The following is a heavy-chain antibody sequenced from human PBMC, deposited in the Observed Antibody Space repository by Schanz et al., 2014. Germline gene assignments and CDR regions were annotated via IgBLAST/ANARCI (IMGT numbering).Heavy chain of an antibody. J-gene: IGHJ4*02. CDR3: ACSAGSSGYGGDFDF. CDR1: GFTFSDHY. D-gene: IGHD5-12*01. V-gene: IGHV3-66*02. Sequence: EVQLVESGGGLVQPGGSLILSCAASGFTFSDHYMDWVRQAPGKGLEWVSVIYSGISADYADSVKARFTSSRDNSRNTLYMQENSLRTEDAAVYYGACSAGSSGYGGDFDFWGQGTLVTVSS. CDR2: IYSGISA.